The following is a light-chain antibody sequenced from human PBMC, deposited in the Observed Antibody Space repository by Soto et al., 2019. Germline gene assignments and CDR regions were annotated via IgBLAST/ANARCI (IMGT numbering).Light chain of an antibody. CDR3: QRLLHSPIT. J-gene: IGKJ5*01. CDR2: AAS. CDR1: QVISTS. Sequence: DSQLTQSPSFLAPSIGVSVTITCRASQVISTSLAWYQVKPGKAPKLLIYAASTLESGVPSRFSATVSGTEFSLTITSLQPEDFATHYCQRLLHSPITLGQGTRLEIK. V-gene: IGKV1-9*01.